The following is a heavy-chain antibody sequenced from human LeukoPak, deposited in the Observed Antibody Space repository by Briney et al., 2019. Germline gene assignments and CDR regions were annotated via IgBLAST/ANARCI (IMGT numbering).Heavy chain of an antibody. V-gene: IGHV3-33*01. D-gene: IGHD3-3*01. CDR1: GFTFSSYG. CDR2: IWYDGSNK. CDR3: ARDGSFWRGYPYYFDY. Sequence: PGRSLRLSCAASGFTFSSYGMHWVRQAPGKGLEWLAIIWYDGSNKYYADSVKGRFTISRDNSKHTLYLQVNSLRAEDTAVYYCARDGSFWRGYPYYFDYWGQGTLVTASS. J-gene: IGHJ4*02.